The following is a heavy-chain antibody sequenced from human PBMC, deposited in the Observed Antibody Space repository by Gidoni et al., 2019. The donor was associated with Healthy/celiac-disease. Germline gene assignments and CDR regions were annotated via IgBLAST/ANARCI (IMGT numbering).Heavy chain of an antibody. V-gene: IGHV3-30*18. CDR2: ISDDGSNK. Sequence: PLVESGVGVVQPGRSLRLPCSASSFPFISCGMHWVRQAPGKGLEGVAVISDDGSNKYYADSVKGRVNIARDNSKNTLYLQMNSLRAEETAVYYWAKKWQQLEDYFDYWGQGTLVTVSS. CDR3: AKKWQQLEDYFDY. D-gene: IGHD6-13*01. J-gene: IGHJ4*02. CDR1: SFPFISCG.